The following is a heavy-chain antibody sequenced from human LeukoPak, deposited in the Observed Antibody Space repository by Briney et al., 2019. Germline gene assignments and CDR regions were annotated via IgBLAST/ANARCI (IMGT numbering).Heavy chain of an antibody. J-gene: IGHJ4*02. D-gene: IGHD3-10*01. CDR1: GGSISGDTYY. CDR2: IHYSGST. CDR3: ARSRSGTRWSISIDY. Sequence: SETLSLTCSVSGGSISGDTYYWGWIRQPPGKGLEWIGSIHYSGSTYYSPSLKSRVTISVDTSKNQFSLRLSSVTAADTALYCCARSRSGTRWSISIDYWGQGTLVTVSS. V-gene: IGHV4-39*01.